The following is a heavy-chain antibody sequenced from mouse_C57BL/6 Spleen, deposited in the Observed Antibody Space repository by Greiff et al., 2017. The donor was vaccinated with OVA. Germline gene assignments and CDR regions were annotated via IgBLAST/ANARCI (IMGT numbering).Heavy chain of an antibody. CDR3: ASIYYGSSTYYFDY. CDR1: GYTFTSYW. V-gene: IGHV1-55*01. D-gene: IGHD1-1*01. CDR2: IYPGSGST. J-gene: IGHJ2*01. Sequence: QVQLQQPGAELVKPGASVKMSCKASGYTFTSYWITWVKQRPGQGLEWIGDIYPGSGSTNYNEKFKSKATLTVDTSSSTAYMQLSSLTSEDSAVYYCASIYYGSSTYYFDYWGQGTTLTVSS.